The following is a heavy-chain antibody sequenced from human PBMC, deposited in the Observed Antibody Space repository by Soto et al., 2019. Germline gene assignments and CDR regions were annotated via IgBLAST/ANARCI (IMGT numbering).Heavy chain of an antibody. CDR2: INPNGGST. CDR3: ARGLTSGDY. Sequence: QVQLVQSGAEVKNPGASVKVSCKASGYTFTSFYIHWVRQAPGQGLEWMAIINPNGGSTNYAQNLQGRVTLTKDTSTNTDYMELSSLRSEDTAVYYCARGLTSGDYWGQETLVTVSS. D-gene: IGHD7-27*01. CDR1: GYTFTSFY. J-gene: IGHJ4*02. V-gene: IGHV1-46*01.